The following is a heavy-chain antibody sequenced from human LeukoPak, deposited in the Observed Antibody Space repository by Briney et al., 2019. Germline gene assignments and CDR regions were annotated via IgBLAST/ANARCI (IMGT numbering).Heavy chain of an antibody. J-gene: IGHJ4*02. V-gene: IGHV3-7*01. CDR3: ARYRANYYGSGSSLFDY. CDR2: IKQDGSEK. D-gene: IGHD3-10*01. Sequence: GGSLRLSCAASGFTFSSYWMSWVRQAPGKGLEWVANIKQDGSEKYYVDSVKGRFTISRDNAKNSLYLQMNSLRAEDTAVYYCARYRANYYGSGSSLFDYWGQGTLVTVSS. CDR1: GFTFSSYW.